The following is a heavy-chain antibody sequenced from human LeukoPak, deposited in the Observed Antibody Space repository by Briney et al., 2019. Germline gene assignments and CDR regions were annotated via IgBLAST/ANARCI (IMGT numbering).Heavy chain of an antibody. CDR1: GFTFSSSA. CDR3: ARDRSYSSSDDTFDI. V-gene: IGHV3-23*01. Sequence: PGGSLRLSCAASGFTFSSSAMSWVRQAPGKGLEWVSGISGSGGTTHYADSVKGRFTISRDNAKNSLYLQMNSLRAEDTAVYYCARDRSYSSSDDTFDIWGQGTMVTVST. J-gene: IGHJ3*02. D-gene: IGHD6-6*01. CDR2: ISGSGGTT.